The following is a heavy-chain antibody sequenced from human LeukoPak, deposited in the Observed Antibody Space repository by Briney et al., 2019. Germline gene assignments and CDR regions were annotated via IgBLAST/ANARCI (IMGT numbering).Heavy chain of an antibody. J-gene: IGHJ4*02. D-gene: IGHD3-16*01. Sequence: SETLSLTCSVSGDFINNFCWSWIRQPAGKGLEWIGRIYTSGSTNYKTSLKSRVTMSIDTSKNQFSLRLSSVTAADTAVYYCARGTLRDNFDSWGQGTLVTVSS. CDR1: GDFINNFC. CDR3: ARGTLRDNFDS. CDR2: IYTSGST. V-gene: IGHV4-4*07.